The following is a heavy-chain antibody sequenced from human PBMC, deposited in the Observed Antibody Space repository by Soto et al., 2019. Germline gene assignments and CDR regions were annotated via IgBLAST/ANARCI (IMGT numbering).Heavy chain of an antibody. CDR3: ARLGGFCSSTNCYGYYAMDV. CDR1: GGYISSGPYS. V-gene: IGHV4-39*02. D-gene: IGHD2-2*01. CDR2: FHYGEST. J-gene: IGHJ6*02. Sequence: SETLSLTCTVSGGYISSGPYSWGWIRQPPGEGLEWIATFHYGESTHYNPSLESRVAVSVDTSQNHFSLKVSSVTAADTAVYYCARLGGFCSSTNCYGYYAMDVWGQGTTVTVSS.